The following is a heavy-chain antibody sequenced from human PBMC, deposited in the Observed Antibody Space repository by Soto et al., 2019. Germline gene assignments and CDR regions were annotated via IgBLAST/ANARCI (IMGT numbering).Heavy chain of an antibody. Sequence: EVQLLESGGGLVQPGGSLRLSCAASGFTFGIHAMSWVRQAPGKGLEWGSFISGSGGSTYYADSVKGRFTLSRDNSKKTLDLQMNSLRGEDTAVYYCRKGSAATNHFYYATDVGGQGTTVTVSS. D-gene: IGHD2-15*01. CDR3: RKGSAATNHFYYATDV. CDR1: GFTFGIHA. J-gene: IGHJ6*02. CDR2: ISGSGGST. V-gene: IGHV3-23*01.